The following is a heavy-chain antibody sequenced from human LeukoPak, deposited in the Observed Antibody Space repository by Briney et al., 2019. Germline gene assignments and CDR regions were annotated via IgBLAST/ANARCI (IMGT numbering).Heavy chain of an antibody. CDR2: ISGNGYST. CDR1: GFTFSSDD. V-gene: IGHV3-23*01. Sequence: GGSLRLSCAASGFTFSSDDMNWVRQAPGKGLEWVSGISGNGYSTWYADSVKGRFTISRDNSKNTLYLQMNSLRAEDTAVYYCAKGPIDYYDIRHFYYYYMDVWGKGTTVTVSS. CDR3: AKGPIDYYDIRHFYYYYMDV. J-gene: IGHJ6*03. D-gene: IGHD3-22*01.